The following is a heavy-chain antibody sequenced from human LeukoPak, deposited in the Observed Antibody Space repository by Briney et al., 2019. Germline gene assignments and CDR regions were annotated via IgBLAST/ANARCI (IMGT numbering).Heavy chain of an antibody. J-gene: IGHJ4*02. CDR1: GGSISSYY. CDR3: ARHGDSYGRPYYFDY. V-gene: IGHV4-59*08. Sequence: SETLSLTCTVSGGSISSYYWSWIRQPPGKGLEWIGYIYYSGSTNYNPSLKSRVTISVDTSKNQFSLKLGSVTAADTAVYYCARHGDSYGRPYYFDYWGQGTLVTVSS. CDR2: IYYSGST. D-gene: IGHD5-18*01.